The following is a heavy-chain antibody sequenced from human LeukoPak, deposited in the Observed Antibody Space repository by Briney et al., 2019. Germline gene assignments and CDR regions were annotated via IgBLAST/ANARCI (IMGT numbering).Heavy chain of an antibody. CDR3: ARDNDSSGYYYYYYMDV. D-gene: IGHD3-22*01. J-gene: IGHJ6*03. Sequence: SVKVSCKASGYTFTSYGISWVRQAPGQGLEWMGGIIPIFGTANYAQKFQGRVTITADKSTSTAYMELSSLRSEDTAVYYCARDNDSSGYYYYYYMDVWGKGTTVTVSS. CDR2: IIPIFGTA. CDR1: GYTFTSYG. V-gene: IGHV1-69*06.